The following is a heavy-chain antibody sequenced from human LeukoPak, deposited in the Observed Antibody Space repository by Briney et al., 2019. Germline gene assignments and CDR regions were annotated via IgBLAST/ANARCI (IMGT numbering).Heavy chain of an antibody. D-gene: IGHD6-19*01. CDR1: GFTFTDVY. CDR2: IKRKTDGGKR. V-gene: IGHV3-15*01. Sequence: NPGGSLRLSCAASGFTFTDVYMSGIRQSPGRGLEGGGRIKRKTDGGKRDYRAPVKGRFTISRDDSKHTLSLQMNRLKSEDTAVYYCPTDEAGRASSGIDYWGQGTLVTVSS. CDR3: PTDEAGRASSGIDY. J-gene: IGHJ4*02.